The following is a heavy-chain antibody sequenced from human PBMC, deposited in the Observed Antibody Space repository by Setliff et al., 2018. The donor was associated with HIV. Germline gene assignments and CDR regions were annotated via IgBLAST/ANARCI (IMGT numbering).Heavy chain of an antibody. J-gene: IGHJ6*02. Sequence: LRLSCAASGFTFSDYYMSWIRQAPGKGLEWVSYITGSSSYTNYADSVKGRFTISRDNAKNSLYLQMNSLRADDTAVYYCARDYSYVAQAGYYAMDVWGQGTTVTVSS. V-gene: IGHV3-11*06. CDR3: ARDYSYVAQAGYYAMDV. CDR2: ITGSSSYT. CDR1: GFTFSDYY. D-gene: IGHD5-18*01.